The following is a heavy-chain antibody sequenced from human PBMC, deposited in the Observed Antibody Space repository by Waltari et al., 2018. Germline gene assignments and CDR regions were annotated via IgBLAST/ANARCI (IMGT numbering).Heavy chain of an antibody. CDR2: ISAYNGNT. V-gene: IGHV1-18*01. CDR3: ARDTGVVVAATRKSWFDP. CDR1: GYTFTSYG. J-gene: IGHJ5*02. D-gene: IGHD2-15*01. Sequence: QVQLVQSGAEVKKPGASVKVSCKASGYTFTSYGISWVRQAPGQGLEWMGWISAYNGNTNYAQKLQGRVTMTTDTSTSTAYMELRSLRSDDTAVYYCARDTGVVVAATRKSWFDPWGQGTLVTVSS.